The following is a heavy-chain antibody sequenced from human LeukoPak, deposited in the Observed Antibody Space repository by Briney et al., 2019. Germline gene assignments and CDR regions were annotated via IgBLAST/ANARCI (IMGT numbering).Heavy chain of an antibody. CDR3: ARTVGYGDYHWFDP. Sequence: GGSLRLSCAASGFTFSNYSMNWVRQAPGKGLEWVSYISSSGSTIYYADSVKGRFTISRDNAKNSLYLQMNSLRAEDTAVYYCARTVGYGDYHWFDPWGQGTLVTVSS. CDR2: ISSSGSTI. D-gene: IGHD4-17*01. CDR1: GFTFSNYS. V-gene: IGHV3-48*04. J-gene: IGHJ5*02.